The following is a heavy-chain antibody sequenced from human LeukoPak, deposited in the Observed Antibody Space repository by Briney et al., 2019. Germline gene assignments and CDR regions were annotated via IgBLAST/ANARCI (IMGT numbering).Heavy chain of an antibody. CDR2: ISSSRSYI. CDR1: GVTFSNYG. V-gene: IGHV3-21*01. Sequence: GGSLRLSCVGSGVTFSNYGMDWVRQAPGKGLEWVSSISSSRSYIWYADSVKGRFTISRDNAKNSLYLQMNSLRAEDTAVYYCARERDCGRSSCVAYYFDFWSQGTLVTVSA. D-gene: IGHD2-15*01. J-gene: IGHJ4*02. CDR3: ARERDCGRSSCVAYYFDF.